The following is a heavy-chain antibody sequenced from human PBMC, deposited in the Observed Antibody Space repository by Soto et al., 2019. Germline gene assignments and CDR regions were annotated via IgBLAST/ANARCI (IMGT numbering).Heavy chain of an antibody. CDR3: SSALNP. CDR2: INPDGSEE. Sequence: XGSLRLAFIASGCIFDNNWMDWVRQTPGKGLEWVANINPDGSEEHYVDSVKGRFTISRDNTKNSLYLQMSSLTVEDSALYYCSSALNPWGQGTQVTVSS. CDR1: GCIFDNNW. V-gene: IGHV3-7*01. J-gene: IGHJ4*02.